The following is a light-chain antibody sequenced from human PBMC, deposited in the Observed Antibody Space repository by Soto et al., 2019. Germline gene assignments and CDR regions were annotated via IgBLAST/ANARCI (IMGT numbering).Light chain of an antibody. J-gene: IGLJ2*01. CDR3: CSYAGSSTYGV. Sequence: QSVLTQPASVSGSPGPSITISCTGTSSDVGSYNLVSWYQQHPGKAPKLMIYEGSKRPSGVSNRFSGSKSGNTASLTISGLQAEDEADYYCCSYAGSSTYGVFGGGTKLHVL. CDR2: EGS. CDR1: SSDVGSYNL. V-gene: IGLV2-23*01.